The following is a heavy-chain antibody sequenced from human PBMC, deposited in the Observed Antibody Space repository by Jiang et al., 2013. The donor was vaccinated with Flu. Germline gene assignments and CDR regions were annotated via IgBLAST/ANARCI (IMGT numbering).Heavy chain of an antibody. D-gene: IGHD3-10*01. CDR3: ARDSLLLSMGSGSYYNVEARGDY. J-gene: IGHJ4*02. V-gene: IGHV1-18*01. CDR1: GYTFTSYG. Sequence: GAEVKKPGASVKVSCKASGYTFTSYGISWVRQAPGQGLEWMGWISAYNGNTNYAQRLQGRVTMTTDTSTSTAYMELRSLRSDDTAVYYCARDSLLLSMGSGSYYNVEARGDYWGQGTLVTVSS. CDR2: ISAYNGNT.